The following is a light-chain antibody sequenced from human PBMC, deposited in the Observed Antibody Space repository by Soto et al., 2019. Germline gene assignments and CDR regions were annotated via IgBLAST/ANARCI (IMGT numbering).Light chain of an antibody. CDR2: EDN. V-gene: IGLV2-23*01. J-gene: IGLJ1*01. CDR1: SSDVGTYNL. CDR3: CSYAGSYTYV. Sequence: QSALTQPASVSGSPGQSITISCTGTSSDVGTYNLVSWYQQHPGNAPKLMIYEDNKRPSGISVRFSGSKSGNTASLTISGLQAEDEADYYCCSYAGSYTYVLGTGTKV.